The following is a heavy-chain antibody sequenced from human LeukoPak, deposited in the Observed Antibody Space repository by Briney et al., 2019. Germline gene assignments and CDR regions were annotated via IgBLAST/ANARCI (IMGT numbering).Heavy chain of an antibody. CDR2: ISSSSRYI. D-gene: IGHD3-16*01. CDR3: AGDMGENDY. J-gene: IGHJ4*02. CDR1: GFTFSSYS. V-gene: IGHV3-21*01. Sequence: GGSLRLSCAASGFTFSSYSMNWVRQAPGKGPEWVSSISSSSRYIYYADSVKGRFTIPRDNAKGSLYLQMNSLRAEGTAVYCGAGDMGENDYWGQGTLVTVSS.